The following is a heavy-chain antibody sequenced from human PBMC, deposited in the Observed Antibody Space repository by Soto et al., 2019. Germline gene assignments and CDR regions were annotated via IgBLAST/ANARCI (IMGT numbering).Heavy chain of an antibody. CDR3: ARNGIAVAGNYYYYGMDV. CDR1: GYTFTSYG. D-gene: IGHD6-19*01. J-gene: IGHJ6*02. V-gene: IGHV1-18*04. Sequence: ASVKVSCKASGYTFTSYGISWVRQAPGQGLEWMGWISAYNGNTNYAQKLQGRVTMTTDTSTSTAYMELRSLRSGDTAVYYCARNGIAVAGNYYYYGMDVWGQGTTVTVSS. CDR2: ISAYNGNT.